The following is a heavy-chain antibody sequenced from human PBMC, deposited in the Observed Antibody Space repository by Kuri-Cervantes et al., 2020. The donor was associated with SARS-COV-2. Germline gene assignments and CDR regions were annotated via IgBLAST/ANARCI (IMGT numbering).Heavy chain of an antibody. J-gene: IGHJ4*02. CDR1: GFTFSSYS. D-gene: IGHD2-2*01. CDR2: ISSSSSSYI. V-gene: IGHV3-21*01. CDR3: GRRYCSTTSCLVDY. Sequence: LSLTCAASGFTFSSYSMNGVRQAPGKGLEWVSSISSSSSSYIYYADSVKGRFTISRDNAKNSLYLQMNSLRAEDAGVYYCGRRYCSTTSCLVDYWGRGTLVTVSS.